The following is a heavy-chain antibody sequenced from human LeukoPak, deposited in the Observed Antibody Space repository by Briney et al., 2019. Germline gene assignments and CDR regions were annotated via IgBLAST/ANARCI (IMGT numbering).Heavy chain of an antibody. D-gene: IGHD6-13*01. CDR1: GGSISSYY. Sequence: SETLSLTCTVSGGSISSYYWSWIRQPPGKGLEWIGYIYYSGSTNYNPSLKSRVTISVDTSKNQFSLKLSSVTAADTAVYYCAREKYSSSWYDYWGQGTLVTVSS. V-gene: IGHV4-59*01. CDR3: AREKYSSSWYDY. CDR2: IYYSGST. J-gene: IGHJ4*02.